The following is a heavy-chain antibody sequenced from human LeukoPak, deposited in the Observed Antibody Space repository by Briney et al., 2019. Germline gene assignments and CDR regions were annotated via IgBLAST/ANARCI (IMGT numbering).Heavy chain of an antibody. CDR2: IYYSGCT. D-gene: IGHD2-2*01. V-gene: IGHV4-31*03. Sequence: SENLSLTCTVSGGSISSGGYFWSWIHQHPGKGLEWIGYIYYSGCTYYNPSLKSRVTISVDTSKNQFPLKLSSVTAADTAVYYCARDPFVVVPAASDYWGQGTLVTVSS. CDR3: ARDPFVVVPAASDY. CDR1: GGSISSGGYF. J-gene: IGHJ4*02.